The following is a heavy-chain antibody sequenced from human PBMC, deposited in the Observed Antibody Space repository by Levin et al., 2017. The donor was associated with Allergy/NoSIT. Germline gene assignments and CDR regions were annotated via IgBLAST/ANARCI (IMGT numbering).Heavy chain of an antibody. J-gene: IGHJ4*02. CDR2: IKQDGSEK. D-gene: IGHD3-3*01. Sequence: GESLKISCAASGFTFSSYWMSWVRQAPGKGLEWVANIKQDGSEKYYVDSVKGRFTISRDNAKNSLYLQMNSLRAEDTAVYYCARGITIFGVVEYYFDYWGQGTLVTVSS. CDR3: ARGITIFGVVEYYFDY. CDR1: GFTFSSYW. V-gene: IGHV3-7*04.